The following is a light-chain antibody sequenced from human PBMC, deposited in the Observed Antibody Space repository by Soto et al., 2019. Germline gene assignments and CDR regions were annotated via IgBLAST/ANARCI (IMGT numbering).Light chain of an antibody. J-gene: IGKJ1*01. CDR3: QQYGSSPPWT. CDR2: VAS. Sequence: EIVLTQSPGTLSLSPGERATLSCRASQCVSSSYLAWYQQKPGQAPRLLIYVASSRATGIPDRFSGSGSGTDFTLTISRLEPEDFAVYYCQQYGSSPPWTFGQGTKVEIK. V-gene: IGKV3-20*01. CDR1: QCVSSSY.